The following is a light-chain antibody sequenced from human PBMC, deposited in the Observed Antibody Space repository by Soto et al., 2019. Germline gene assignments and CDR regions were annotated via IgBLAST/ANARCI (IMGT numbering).Light chain of an antibody. CDR3: QHFNTYTRIT. CDR1: QDISNY. V-gene: IGKV1-9*01. J-gene: IGKJ5*01. Sequence: DIQLTQSPSFLSASVGDRVTITCRASQDISNYLAWYQQKPGKAPKLLIYDASTLQSGVPSRFSGSGSGSEFTITFNLLQPEDFATCYCQHFNTYTRITFGLGTRLEIK. CDR2: DAS.